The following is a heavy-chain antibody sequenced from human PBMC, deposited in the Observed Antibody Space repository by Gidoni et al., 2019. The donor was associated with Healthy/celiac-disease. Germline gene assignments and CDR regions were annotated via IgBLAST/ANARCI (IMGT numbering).Heavy chain of an antibody. CDR1: GGTFSSYA. CDR2: IIPIFGTA. CDR3: ATIKPPYVGAIDPYNWFDP. Sequence: QVQLVQSGAEVKKPGSSVKVSCQASGGTFSSYAISWVRQAPGQGLEWMGGIIPIFGTANYAQKFQGRVTITADESTSTAYMELSSLRSEDTAVYYCATIKPPYVGAIDPYNWFDPWGQGTLVTVSS. V-gene: IGHV1-69*01. D-gene: IGHD1-26*01. J-gene: IGHJ5*02.